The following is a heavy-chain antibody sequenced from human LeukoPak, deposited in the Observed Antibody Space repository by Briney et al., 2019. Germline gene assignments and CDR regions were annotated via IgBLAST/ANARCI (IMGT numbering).Heavy chain of an antibody. D-gene: IGHD2-15*01. CDR2: IGTAGDT. CDR3: ARAKAVAATDAFDI. J-gene: IGHJ3*02. Sequence: PGGSLRLSCAASGFTFSSYDMHWVRQATGKGLEWVSAIGTAGDTYYPGSVKGRFTISRENAKNSLYLQMSSLRAGDTAVYYCARAKAVAATDAFDIWGQGTMVTVSS. V-gene: IGHV3-13*04. CDR1: GFTFSSYD.